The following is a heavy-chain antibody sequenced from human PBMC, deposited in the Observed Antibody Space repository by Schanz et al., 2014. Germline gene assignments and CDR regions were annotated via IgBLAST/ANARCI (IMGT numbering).Heavy chain of an antibody. V-gene: IGHV1-18*01. Sequence: VQSVHSGTEVQKLGASVKVSCQTSGYTFTAYGINWVRQAPGQGLEWIGWISAQTGNARYAQKMQGRVTMTRDVSSTTAFLELRSLRYDDTAVYYCARDHGATTDYDYFVYYLDAWATGITVIVSS. J-gene: IGHJ6*03. CDR2: ISAQTGNA. CDR1: GYTFTAYG. D-gene: IGHD3-16*01. CDR3: ARDHGATTDYDYFVYYLDA.